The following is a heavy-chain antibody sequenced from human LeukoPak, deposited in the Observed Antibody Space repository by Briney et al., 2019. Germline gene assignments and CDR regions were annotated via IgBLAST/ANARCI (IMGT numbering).Heavy chain of an antibody. D-gene: IGHD1-26*01. CDR2: ITPNTGDT. Sequence: GASVTVSCKTSGYTFTDYFMHWVRQAPGQGLEWMGWITPNTGDTDYAENFQGRVTMTSDTSINTAYLELTGLKFDDTAVYYCASYWEGFDIWGQGTVVTVSS. CDR3: ASYWEGFDI. CDR1: GYTFTDYF. J-gene: IGHJ3*02. V-gene: IGHV1-2*02.